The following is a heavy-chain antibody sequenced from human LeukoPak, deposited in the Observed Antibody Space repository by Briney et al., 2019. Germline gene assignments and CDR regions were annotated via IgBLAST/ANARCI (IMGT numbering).Heavy chain of an antibody. CDR3: ARGEDSTPPFLGY. V-gene: IGHV3-53*01. CDR1: GFTVSSNY. D-gene: IGHD3-16*01. J-gene: IGHJ4*02. Sequence: GGSLRLSCAASGFTVSSNYMSWVRQAPGKGLEWVSVIYSGGSTYYADSVKGRFTISRDNAKNSLYLQMNSLRAEDTAVYYCARGEDSTPPFLGYWGQGTLVTVSS. CDR2: IYSGGST.